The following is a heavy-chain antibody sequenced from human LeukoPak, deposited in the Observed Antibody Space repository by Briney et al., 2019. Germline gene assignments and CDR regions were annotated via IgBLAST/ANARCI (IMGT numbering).Heavy chain of an antibody. D-gene: IGHD3-10*01. J-gene: IGHJ4*02. CDR2: IRYDGSNK. Sequence: GGSLRLSCAASGFTFSNYGMHWVRQAPGKGLEWVTFIRYDGSNKYYADSVKGRFTISRDNSKNTLYLQMNSLRAEDTAVYYCAKDKASYYYGSGSSYYFDYWGQGTLVTVSS. CDR1: GFTFSNYG. CDR3: AKDKASYYYGSGSSYYFDY. V-gene: IGHV3-30*02.